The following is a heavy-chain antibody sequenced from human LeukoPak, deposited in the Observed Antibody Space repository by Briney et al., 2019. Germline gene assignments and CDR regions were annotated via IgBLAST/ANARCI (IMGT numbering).Heavy chain of an antibody. Sequence: SETLSLTCTVSGGSISRYYWSWIRQPPGEGLEWIGHIHYSGNSNYNPSLKGRATISVDTSKNQFSLKLSSVTAADTAVYYCSRGVSYYYDSSGYWIDYWGQGTLVTVSS. CDR3: SRGVSYYYDSSGYWIDY. V-gene: IGHV4-59*01. CDR2: IHYSGNS. J-gene: IGHJ4*02. D-gene: IGHD3-22*01. CDR1: GGSISRYY.